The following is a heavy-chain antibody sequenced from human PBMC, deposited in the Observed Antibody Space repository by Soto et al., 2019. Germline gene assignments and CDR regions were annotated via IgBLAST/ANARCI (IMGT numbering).Heavy chain of an antibody. J-gene: IGHJ5*02. Sequence: SGGSLRLSCAASGFTFRSFTMNWVRQAPGKGLEWVSTISSNSAYIYYTDALRGRFTISRDNAKNSLHLQMNSLRAEDTAVSYCTRDASRDSSARGWFDPWCPGTLVTVSS. CDR3: TRDASRDSSARGWFDP. CDR1: GFTFRSFT. D-gene: IGHD6-13*01. V-gene: IGHV3-21*01. CDR2: ISSNSAYI.